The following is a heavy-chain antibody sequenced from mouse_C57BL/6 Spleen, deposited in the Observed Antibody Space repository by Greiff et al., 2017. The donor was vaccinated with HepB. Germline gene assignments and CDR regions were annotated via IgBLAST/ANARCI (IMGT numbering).Heavy chain of an antibody. CDR3: ARCDYDEGYAMDY. D-gene: IGHD2-4*01. V-gene: IGHV1-7*01. J-gene: IGHJ4*01. CDR2: INPSSGYT. Sequence: VQLQESGAELAKPGASVKLSCKASGYTFNSYWMHWVKQRPGQGLEWIGYINPSSGYTKYNQKFKDKATLTADKSSSTAYMQLSSLKYEDSAVYYCARCDYDEGYAMDYWGQGTSVTVSS. CDR1: GYTFNSYW.